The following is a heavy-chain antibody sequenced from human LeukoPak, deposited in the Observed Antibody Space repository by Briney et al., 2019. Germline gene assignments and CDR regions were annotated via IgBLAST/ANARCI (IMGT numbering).Heavy chain of an antibody. V-gene: IGHV3-15*01. J-gene: IGHJ4*02. D-gene: IGHD1-26*01. Sequence: GGSLRLSCAASGFTFSSYYMHWVRQAPGKGLEWVGRIKSKTDGGTTDYAAPVKGRFTISRDDSKNTLYLQMNSLKTEDTAVYYCTTDEWELHFDYWGQGTLVTVSS. CDR2: IKSKTDGGTT. CDR1: GFTFSSYY. CDR3: TTDEWELHFDY.